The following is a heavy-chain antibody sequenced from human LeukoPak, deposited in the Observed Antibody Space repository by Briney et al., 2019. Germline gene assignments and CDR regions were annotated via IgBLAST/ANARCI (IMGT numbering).Heavy chain of an antibody. V-gene: IGHV3-23*01. CDR2: ISGSGGST. J-gene: IGHJ4*02. CDR3: AKDSYSSSYSFDY. Sequence: GGSLGLSCAASGFTFSSYAMSWVRQAPGKGLEWVSAISGSGGSTYYADSVKGRFTISRDNSKNTLYLQMNSLRAEDTAVYYCAKDSYSSSYSFDYWGQGTLVTVSS. D-gene: IGHD6-13*01. CDR1: GFTFSSYA.